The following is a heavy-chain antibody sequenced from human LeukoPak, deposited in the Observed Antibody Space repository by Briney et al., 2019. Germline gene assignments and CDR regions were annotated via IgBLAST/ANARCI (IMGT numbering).Heavy chain of an antibody. Sequence: GGSLRLSCAASGFTFSSYAMSWVRQAPGKGLEWVSAISGSGGSTYYADSVKGRFTISRDNSKNTLYLQMNSLRAEDTAVYYCAKSGGREYYDFWSGYAEGDYWGQGTLVTVAS. CDR2: ISGSGGST. CDR1: GFTFSSYA. V-gene: IGHV3-23*01. CDR3: AKSGGREYYDFWSGYAEGDY. D-gene: IGHD3-3*01. J-gene: IGHJ4*02.